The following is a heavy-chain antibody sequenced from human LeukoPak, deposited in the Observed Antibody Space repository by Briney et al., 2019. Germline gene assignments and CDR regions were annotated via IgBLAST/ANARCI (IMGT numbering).Heavy chain of an antibody. V-gene: IGHV1-69*01. J-gene: IGHJ3*02. Sequence: SVKVSCKASGGTFSSYAISWVRQAPGQGLEWMGGIIPIFGTANYAQKFQGRVTITADESTSTAYLELSSLRSEDTAVYYCASLGYYYDSSGYLGMGAFDIWGQGTMVTVSS. CDR1: GGTFSSYA. CDR2: IIPIFGTA. CDR3: ASLGYYYDSSGYLGMGAFDI. D-gene: IGHD3-22*01.